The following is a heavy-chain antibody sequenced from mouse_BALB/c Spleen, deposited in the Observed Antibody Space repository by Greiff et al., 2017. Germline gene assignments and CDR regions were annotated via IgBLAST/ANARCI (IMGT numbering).Heavy chain of an antibody. V-gene: IGHV1-18*01. CDR1: GYTFTDYN. CDR2: INPNNGGT. D-gene: IGHD2-10*02. CDR3: ARGGYGNYGGFDY. Sequence: VQLKESGPELVKPGASVKIPCKASGYTFTDYNMDWVKQSHGKSLEWIGDINPNNGGTIYNQKFKGKATLTVDKSSSTAYMELRSLTSEDTAVYYCARGGYGNYGGFDYWGQGTTLTVSS. J-gene: IGHJ2*01.